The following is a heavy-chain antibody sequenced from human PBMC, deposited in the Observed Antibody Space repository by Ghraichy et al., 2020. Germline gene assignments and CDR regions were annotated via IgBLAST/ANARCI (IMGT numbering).Heavy chain of an antibody. V-gene: IGHV3-21*01. Sequence: GSLRLSCVASGFIFSSYSMNWVRQAPGKGLEWVSSISSGSSSIYYADSVKGRFTISRDNAKNSVYLQMNSLRAEDTAVYYCARDREPDITRRYFDYWGQGTLVTVSS. D-gene: IGHD3-10*01. CDR1: GFIFSSYS. CDR3: ARDREPDITRRYFDY. J-gene: IGHJ4*02. CDR2: ISSGSSSI.